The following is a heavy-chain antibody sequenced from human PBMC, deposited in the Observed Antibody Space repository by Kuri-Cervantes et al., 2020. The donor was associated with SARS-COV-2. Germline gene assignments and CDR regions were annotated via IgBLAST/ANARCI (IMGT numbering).Heavy chain of an antibody. V-gene: IGHV1-69*06. CDR1: GGTFSSYA. Sequence: SVKVSCKASGGTFSSYAISWVRQAPGQGLEWMGGIIPIFGTANYAQKFQGRVTITADKSTSTAYMELSSLRPEDTAVYYCARGGEVLWFGESFDPWGQGTLVTVSS. CDR2: IIPIFGTA. J-gene: IGHJ5*02. CDR3: ARGGEVLWFGESFDP. D-gene: IGHD3-10*01.